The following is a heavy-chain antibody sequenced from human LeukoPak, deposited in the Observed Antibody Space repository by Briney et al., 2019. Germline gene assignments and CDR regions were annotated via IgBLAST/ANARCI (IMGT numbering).Heavy chain of an antibody. V-gene: IGHV4-34*01. CDR3: ARGVYDLRGVGDFDY. Sequence: SETLSLTCTVSGGSISSYYWSWIRQPPGKGLEWIGEINHSGSTNYNPSLKSRVTISVDTSKNQFSLKLSSVTAADTAVYYCARGVYDLRGVGDFDYWGQGTLVTVSS. D-gene: IGHD3-3*01. CDR2: INHSGST. J-gene: IGHJ4*02. CDR1: GGSISSYY.